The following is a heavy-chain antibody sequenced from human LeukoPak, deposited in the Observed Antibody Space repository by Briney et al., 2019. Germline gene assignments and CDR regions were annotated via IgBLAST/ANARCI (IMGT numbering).Heavy chain of an antibody. CDR2: INPNSGGT. CDR3: ARDLSGWSYYFDY. D-gene: IGHD6-19*01. CDR1: GYTFTGYY. Sequence: ASVKVSCKASGYTFTGYYMHWVRQAPGQGLEWMGWINPNSGGTIYAQKFQGRVTMTRDTSISTAYMDLSRLRSDDTAVYYCARDLSGWSYYFDYWGQGTLVTVSS. J-gene: IGHJ4*02. V-gene: IGHV1-2*02.